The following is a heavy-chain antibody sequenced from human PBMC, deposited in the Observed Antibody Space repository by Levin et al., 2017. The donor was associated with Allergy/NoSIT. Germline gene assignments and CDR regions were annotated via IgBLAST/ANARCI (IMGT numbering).Heavy chain of an antibody. D-gene: IGHD3-10*01. CDR2: VDYSGST. J-gene: IGHJ6*02. Sequence: SETLSLTCTVSGGSISNYYWSWIRQPPGKGLEWIGYVDYSGSTNYNPSLKSRVTISIDTSKNQFSLKLSSVTAADTAIYYCAREKRTGFGSFYNYGVDVWGQGTTVTVSS. V-gene: IGHV4-59*01. CDR1: GGSISNYY. CDR3: AREKRTGFGSFYNYGVDV.